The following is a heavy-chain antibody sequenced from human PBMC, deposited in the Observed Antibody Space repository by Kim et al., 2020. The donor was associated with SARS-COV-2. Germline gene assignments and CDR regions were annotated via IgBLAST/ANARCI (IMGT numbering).Heavy chain of an antibody. D-gene: IGHD3-16*01. Sequence: SETLSLTCAVYGGSFSGYYWSWIRQPPGKGLEWIGEINHSGSTNYNPSLKSRVTISVDTSKNQISLKLSSVTAADTAVYYCARSGGVPAYQPAFDGWGQGTLVTVSS. CDR3: ARSGGVPAYQPAFDG. V-gene: IGHV4-34*01. CDR2: INHSGST. CDR1: GGSFSGYY. J-gene: IGHJ4*02.